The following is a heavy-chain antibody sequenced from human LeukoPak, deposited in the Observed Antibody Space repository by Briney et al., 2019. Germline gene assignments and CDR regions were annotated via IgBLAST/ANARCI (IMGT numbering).Heavy chain of an antibody. V-gene: IGHV4-59*01. D-gene: IGHD4-17*01. CDR3: ARGTTVTATYFDY. CDR1: GGSIRSYY. J-gene: IGHJ4*02. CDR2: IYYSGST. Sequence: SETLSLTCTVSGGSIRSYYWSWIRQPPGKGLEWIGDIYYSGSTNYNPPLKRRVTISVDTSTNQFSLKLSSVTAADTAVYYCARGTTVTATYFDYWGQGTMVTVSS.